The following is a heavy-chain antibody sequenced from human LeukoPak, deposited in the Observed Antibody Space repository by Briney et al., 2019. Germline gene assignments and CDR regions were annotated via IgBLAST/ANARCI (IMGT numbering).Heavy chain of an antibody. CDR1: GGSFSGYY. CDR2: INHSGST. D-gene: IGHD6-13*01. V-gene: IGHV4-34*01. CDR3: ARGPRGSSWYGAILF. J-gene: IGHJ4*02. Sequence: PSETLSFTCTVYGGSFSGYYWSWIRQPPGKGLEWIGEINHSGSTNYNLSLKSRVTISVDTSKNQFSLKLSSVTAADTAVYYCARGPRGSSWYGAILFWGQGTLVSVSS.